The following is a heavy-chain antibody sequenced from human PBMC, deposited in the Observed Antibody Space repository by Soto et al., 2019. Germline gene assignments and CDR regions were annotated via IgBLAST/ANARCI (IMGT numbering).Heavy chain of an antibody. CDR3: ARAEAYSSSWYAMDV. CDR2: ISGYNGYT. D-gene: IGHD6-13*01. V-gene: IGHV1-18*01. J-gene: IGHJ6*02. CDR1: GYTFSNYG. Sequence: VQLVQSGAEVRKPGASVKVSCKATGYTFSNYGFIWVRQAPGQGLEWMGWISGYNGYTPYAQSLHGRLTMITDTARGTVYMDLKNLRCEETAVYYCARAEAYSSSWYAMDVWGQGTTVIVSS.